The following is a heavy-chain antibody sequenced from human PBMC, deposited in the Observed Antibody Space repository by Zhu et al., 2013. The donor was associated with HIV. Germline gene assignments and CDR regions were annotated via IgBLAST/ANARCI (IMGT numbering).Heavy chain of an antibody. CDR1: GYTFTSYY. J-gene: IGHJ3*02. CDR3: ARESSSSITMVRGXDRAFDI. D-gene: IGHD3-10*01. CDR2: INPSGGST. Sequence: QVQLVQSGAEVKKPGASVKVSCKASGYTFTSYYMHWVRQAPGQGLEWMGIINPSGGSTSYAQKFQGRVTMTRDTSTSTVYMELSSLRSEDTAVYYCARESSSSITMVRGXDRAFDIWGQGTMVTVSS. V-gene: IGHV1-46*01.